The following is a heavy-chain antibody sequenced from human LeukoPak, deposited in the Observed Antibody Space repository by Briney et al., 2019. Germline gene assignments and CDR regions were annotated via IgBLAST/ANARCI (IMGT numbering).Heavy chain of an antibody. V-gene: IGHV3-11*01. CDR3: ASSVGWELQEFDY. CDR1: GFTFSDYY. J-gene: IGHJ4*02. CDR2: ISSSGSTI. D-gene: IGHD1-26*01. Sequence: PGGSLRLSCAASGFTFSDYYMSWIRQAPGKGLEWVSYISSSGSTIYYADSVKGRFTISRDNAKNSLYLQMNSLRAEDTASYYCASSVGWELQEFDYWGQGTLVTVSS.